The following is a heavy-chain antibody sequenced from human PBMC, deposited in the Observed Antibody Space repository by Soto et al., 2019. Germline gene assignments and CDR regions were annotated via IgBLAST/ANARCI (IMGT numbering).Heavy chain of an antibody. CDR2: ISHSGDT. D-gene: IGHD3-3*01. Sequence: PSETLSLTCSVSGDSITSSDFLWGWLRQPPGQRLEWVGTISHSGDTYYNPPLKSRLTMSVDASKTHFSLRLTSVTAADAAVYFCARQRRGPIPFFGWLSPVTSWGQGLLVTVSS. CDR3: ARQRRGPIPFFGWLSPVTS. V-gene: IGHV4-39*01. CDR1: GDSITSSDFL. J-gene: IGHJ5*02.